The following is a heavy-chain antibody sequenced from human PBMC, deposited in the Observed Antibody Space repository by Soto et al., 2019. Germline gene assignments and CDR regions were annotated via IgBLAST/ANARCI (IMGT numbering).Heavy chain of an antibody. CDR3: ARGYGDSY. CDR2: INTYNRNT. D-gene: IGHD4-17*01. V-gene: IGHV1-18*04. CDR1: GYNFTSFH. Sequence: QVQLVQSGAEMKKPGASVKVSCKASGYNFTSFHIIWVRQAPGQGLEWMGWINTYNRNTNCTWKFQGRLTMTTNTPTSTAYRDLRSLTSDDTAVYYCARGYGDSYWGQGTLVTVFS. J-gene: IGHJ4*02.